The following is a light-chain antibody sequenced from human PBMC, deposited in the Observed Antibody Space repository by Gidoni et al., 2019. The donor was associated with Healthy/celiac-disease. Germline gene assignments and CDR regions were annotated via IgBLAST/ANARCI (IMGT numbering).Light chain of an antibody. V-gene: IGKV3-15*01. CDR2: GAS. CDR1: QSVSSY. J-gene: IGKJ4*01. CDR3: QQYNNWPPLT. Sequence: EIAMTQSPASLSVSPGDSATLSCRASQSVSSYLAWYQQNPGQAPRLLIYGASTRATGIPARFSGSGSGTEFTLTISSLQSEDFAVYYCQQYNNWPPLTFGGGTKVEIK.